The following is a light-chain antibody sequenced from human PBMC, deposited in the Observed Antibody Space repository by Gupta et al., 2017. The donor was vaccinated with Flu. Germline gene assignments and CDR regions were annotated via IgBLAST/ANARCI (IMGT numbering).Light chain of an antibody. V-gene: IGKV3-11*01. CDR1: QSVSSY. CDR3: QQRSNWPLT. Sequence: PLTLSLSPGERATLSCRASQSVSSYLAWYQQKPGQAPRLLIYDASNRATGIPARFSGSGSGTDFTLTISSLEPEDFAVYFCQQRSNWPLTFGGGTKVEIK. CDR2: DAS. J-gene: IGKJ4*01.